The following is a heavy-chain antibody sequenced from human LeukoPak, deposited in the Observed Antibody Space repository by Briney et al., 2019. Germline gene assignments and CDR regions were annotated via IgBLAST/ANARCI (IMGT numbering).Heavy chain of an antibody. CDR2: IYYSGST. Sequence: SETLSLTCTVSGGSISSYYWSWIRQPPGKGLEWIGYIYYSGSTNYNPSLKSRVTISVDTSKNQFSLNLSSVTAADTAVYYCARHSWQFNWFDPWGQGTLVTVSS. CDR3: ARHSWQFNWFDP. J-gene: IGHJ5*02. D-gene: IGHD5-12*01. CDR1: GGSISSYY. V-gene: IGHV4-59*08.